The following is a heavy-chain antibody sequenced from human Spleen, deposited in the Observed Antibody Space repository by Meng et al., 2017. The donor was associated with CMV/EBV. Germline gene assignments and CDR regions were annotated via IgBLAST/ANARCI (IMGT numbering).Heavy chain of an antibody. CDR3: TTLRGYSFIY. CDR1: GFTFSSYS. V-gene: IGHV3-15*01. D-gene: IGHD5-18*01. Sequence: GESLKISCAASGFTFSSYSMNWVRQAPGKGLEWVGRIKSKTDGGTTDYAAPVKGRFTISRDDSKNTLYLQMNSLKTEDTAVYYCTTLRGYSFIYWGQGTLVTVSS. CDR2: IKSKTDGGTT. J-gene: IGHJ4*02.